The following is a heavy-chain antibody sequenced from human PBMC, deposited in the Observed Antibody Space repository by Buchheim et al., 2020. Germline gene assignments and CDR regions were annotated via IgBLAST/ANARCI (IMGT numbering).Heavy chain of an antibody. CDR2: VHHSEGT. CDR3: AALLDGPDSFPY. Sequence: QVQLQESGPGLVKPSETLSLTCTVSGTFITTYFWSWIRQPPGKGLEWIGYVHHSEGTKYNPSLRSRVPMSLDMSESQLSLKLNSVTAGDTAVYYCAALLDGPDSFPYWGQGTL. D-gene: IGHD4-17*01. V-gene: IGHV4-59*01. CDR1: GTFITTYF. J-gene: IGHJ4*02.